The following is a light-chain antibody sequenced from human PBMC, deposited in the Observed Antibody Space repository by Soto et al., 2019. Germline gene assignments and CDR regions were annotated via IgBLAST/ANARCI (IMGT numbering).Light chain of an antibody. CDR3: LHDYNYPRT. V-gene: IGKV1-6*01. Sequence: AIQMTQSPSSLSASVGDRVTITCRASQGIRSELAWYQQNPGKAHNLLIYAASTLQSGVPSRFCGSGSGTDLTLTISSLQPEDFANYYCLHDYNYPRTFGQATKVEIK. J-gene: IGKJ1*01. CDR1: QGIRSE. CDR2: AAS.